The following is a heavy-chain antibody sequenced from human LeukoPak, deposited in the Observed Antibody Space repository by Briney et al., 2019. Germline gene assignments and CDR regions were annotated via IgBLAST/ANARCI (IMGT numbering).Heavy chain of an antibody. D-gene: IGHD1-7*01. CDR2: LSGSGFILP. V-gene: IGHV3-23*01. J-gene: IGHJ4*02. CDR3: AKDTTPYSGNTFYFDY. Sequence: GGSLRLSCAASGFTFITSAMNWVRQAPGKGLEWVSGLSGSGFILPYYADSVKGRFTISRDNSKSTLYLQMNSLRADDTAVYFCAKDTTPYSGNTFYFDYWAREPWSPSPQ. CDR1: GFTFITSA.